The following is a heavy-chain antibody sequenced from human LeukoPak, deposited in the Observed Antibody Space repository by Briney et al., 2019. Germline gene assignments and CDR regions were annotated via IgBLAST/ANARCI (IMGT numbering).Heavy chain of an antibody. Sequence: SETLSLTCTVSGGSISSYYWSWIRQPPGKGLEWIGYIYYSGSTNYNPSLKSRVTISVDTSKNQFSLKLSSVTAADTAVYYCARDIPYCGGDCYALDIWGQGTMVTVSS. CDR3: ARDIPYCGGDCYALDI. CDR2: IYYSGST. V-gene: IGHV4-59*01. J-gene: IGHJ3*02. CDR1: GGSISSYY. D-gene: IGHD2-21*02.